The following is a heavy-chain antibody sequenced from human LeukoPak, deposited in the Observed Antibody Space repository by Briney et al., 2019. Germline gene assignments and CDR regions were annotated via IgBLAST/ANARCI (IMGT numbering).Heavy chain of an antibody. Sequence: GESLKISCKGSGYSFTSYWIGWVRQMPGKGLEWMGIIYPGDSDTRYSPSFQGQVSISVDKSIGTAYLQWSSLQASDTAIYFCARLGYAYGQGDSWGQGTLVTVSS. J-gene: IGHJ5*01. CDR3: ARLGYAYGQGDS. CDR1: GYSFTSYW. CDR2: IYPGDSDT. V-gene: IGHV5-51*01. D-gene: IGHD3-10*01.